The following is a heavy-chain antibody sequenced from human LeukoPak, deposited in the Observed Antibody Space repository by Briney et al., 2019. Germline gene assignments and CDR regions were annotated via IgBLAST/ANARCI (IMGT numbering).Heavy chain of an antibody. J-gene: IGHJ5*02. V-gene: IGHV3-48*01. Sequence: SGGSLRLSCAASGFTFSSYSMNWVRQAPGKGLEWVSYISSSSTIYYADSVKGRFTISRDNAKNSLYLQMNSLRAEDTAVYYCASLDGSGPNWFDPWGQGTLVTVSS. D-gene: IGHD3-10*01. CDR3: ASLDGSGPNWFDP. CDR1: GFTFSSYS. CDR2: ISSSSTI.